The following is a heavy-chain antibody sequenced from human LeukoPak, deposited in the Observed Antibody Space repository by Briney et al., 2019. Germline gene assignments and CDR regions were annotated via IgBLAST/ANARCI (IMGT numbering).Heavy chain of an antibody. CDR2: INPNSGDT. V-gene: IGHV1-2*02. CDR3: ARRRIDCSTTSCYVDY. D-gene: IGHD2-2*01. CDR1: GYTFTCYY. J-gene: IGHJ4*02. Sequence: ASVKVSCKASGYTFTCYYIHWIRQAPGQGLEWMGWINPNSGDTSYAQKFQGRVTMTRDTPISTAYMELSRLTSDDTAVYYCARRRIDCSTTSCYVDYWGQGTLVTVSS.